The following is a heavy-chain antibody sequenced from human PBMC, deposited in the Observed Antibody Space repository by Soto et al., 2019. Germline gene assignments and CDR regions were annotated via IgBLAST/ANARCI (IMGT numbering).Heavy chain of an antibody. CDR2: IYWDDDK. CDR3: AHRLKTYYYDSSGYPDAFDI. Sequence: QITLKESGPTLVKPTQTLTLTCTFSGFSLSTSGVGVGWIRQPPGKALEWLALIYWDDDKRYSPSLKSRLTITKDTSXXQXVXXMTNMDPVDTATYYCAHRLKTYYYDSSGYPDAFDIWGQGTMVTVSS. V-gene: IGHV2-5*02. J-gene: IGHJ3*02. CDR1: GFSLSTSGVG. D-gene: IGHD3-22*01.